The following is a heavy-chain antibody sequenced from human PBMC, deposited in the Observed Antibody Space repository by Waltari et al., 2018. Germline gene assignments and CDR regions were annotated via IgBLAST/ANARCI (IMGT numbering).Heavy chain of an antibody. CDR2: IAQDASEN. CDR1: GFTFSNNW. Sequence: EVQLVESGGGLVQPGGSLRLSCAASGFTFSNNWMSWVRQPPGKGLEWVANIAQDASENYYVGSVKGRFTISRDNAKNFLYLQMNSLRAEDTAVYYCGRCPRRDPLCDWGQGTLVSVSS. V-gene: IGHV3-7*04. CDR3: GRCPRRDPLCD. J-gene: IGHJ4*02.